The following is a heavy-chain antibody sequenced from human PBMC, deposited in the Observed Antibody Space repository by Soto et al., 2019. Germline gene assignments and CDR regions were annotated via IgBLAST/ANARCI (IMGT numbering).Heavy chain of an antibody. V-gene: IGHV3-30*18. CDR2: ISYDGSNK. Sequence: PGGSLRLSCAASGFTFSSYGMHWVRQSPGKGLEWVAVISYDGSNKYYADSVKGRFTISRDNSKNTLYLQMNSLRAEDTAVYYCAKDLRYFGSYYYYYGMDVWGQGTTVTVSS. CDR3: AKDLRYFGSYYYYYGMDV. CDR1: GFTFSSYG. D-gene: IGHD3-9*01. J-gene: IGHJ6*02.